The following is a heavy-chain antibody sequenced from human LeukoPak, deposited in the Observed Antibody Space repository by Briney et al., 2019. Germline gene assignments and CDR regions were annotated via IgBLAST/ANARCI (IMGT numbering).Heavy chain of an antibody. CDR1: GFTFSSYG. Sequence: GGSLRLSCAASGFTFSSYGMYWVRQAPGKGLEWVAFIRHDGSNKHYADSVKGRFTISRDNSKNTLYLQMNSLRAEDTAVYYCAKDSSVYYYDNRNLDYWGQGTLVTVSS. D-gene: IGHD3-22*01. CDR3: AKDSSVYYYDNRNLDY. J-gene: IGHJ4*02. V-gene: IGHV3-30*02. CDR2: IRHDGSNK.